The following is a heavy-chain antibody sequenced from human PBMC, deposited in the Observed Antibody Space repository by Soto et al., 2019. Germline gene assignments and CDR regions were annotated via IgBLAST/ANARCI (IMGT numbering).Heavy chain of an antibody. Sequence: QVQLVQSGAEVKKPGASVKVSCKASGYTFTSYDINWVRQATGQGLEWMGWMNPNSGNTGYAQKFQGRVTMTRNTSISTAYMELSSLRSEDTAVYYCARGLEVPGSSWSVYYYYMDVWGKGTTVTVSS. V-gene: IGHV1-8*01. D-gene: IGHD6-13*01. CDR3: ARGLEVPGSSWSVYYYYMDV. J-gene: IGHJ6*03. CDR2: MNPNSGNT. CDR1: GYTFTSYD.